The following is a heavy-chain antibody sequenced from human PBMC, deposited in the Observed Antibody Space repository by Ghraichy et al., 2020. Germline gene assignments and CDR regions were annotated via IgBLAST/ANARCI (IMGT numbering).Heavy chain of an antibody. Sequence: ASVKVSCKASGYTFTSYGISWVRQAPGQGLEWMGWISAYNGNTNYAQKLQGRVTMTTDTSTSTAYMELRSLRSDDTAVYYCARDPGRFGEFSPYYYYGMDVWGQGTTVTVSS. CDR2: ISAYNGNT. J-gene: IGHJ6*02. V-gene: IGHV1-18*01. D-gene: IGHD3-10*01. CDR1: GYTFTSYG. CDR3: ARDPGRFGEFSPYYYYGMDV.